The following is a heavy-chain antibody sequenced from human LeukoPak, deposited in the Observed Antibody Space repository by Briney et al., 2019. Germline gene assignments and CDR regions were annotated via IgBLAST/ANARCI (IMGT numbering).Heavy chain of an antibody. CDR2: IYYSGST. V-gene: IGHV4-31*03. Sequence: SETLSLTCTVSGGSISSGGYFWSWIRQHPGKGLEWIGYIYYSGSTYYNPPLKSRVTISVDTSKNQFSLKLSSVTAADTAVYYCTRDVPRSSGYSDNWGQGTLVTVSS. CDR3: TRDVPRSSGYSDN. CDR1: GGSISSGGYF. D-gene: IGHD3-22*01. J-gene: IGHJ4*02.